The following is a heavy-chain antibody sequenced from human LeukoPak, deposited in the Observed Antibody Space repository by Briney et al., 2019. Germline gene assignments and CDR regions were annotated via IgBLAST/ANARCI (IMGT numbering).Heavy chain of an antibody. CDR3: ARAVVRGTFDY. Sequence: SETLSLTCAVCGGSFSGYYWSWIRQPPGKGLEWIGEINHSGSTNYNASLKSRVTISVDTSKNQFSLKLSSVTAADTAVYYCARAVVRGTFDYWGQGTLVTVSS. CDR2: INHSGST. V-gene: IGHV4-34*01. D-gene: IGHD3-10*01. CDR1: GGSFSGYY. J-gene: IGHJ4*02.